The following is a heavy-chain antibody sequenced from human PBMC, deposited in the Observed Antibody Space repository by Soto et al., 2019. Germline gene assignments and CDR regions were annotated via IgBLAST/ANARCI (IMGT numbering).Heavy chain of an antibody. D-gene: IGHD2-2*01. V-gene: IGHV4-39*01. CDR1: GGSISSSSYY. CDR3: ARHLCTSSTSCYSYYYYGMDV. CDR2: IYYSGST. J-gene: IGHJ6*02. Sequence: SETLSLTCTVSGGSISSSSYYWGWIRQPPGKGLEWIGSIYYSGSTYYNPSLKSRVTISVDTSKNQFSLKLSSVTAADTAVYYCARHLCTSSTSCYSYYYYGMDVWGQGTTVTVSS.